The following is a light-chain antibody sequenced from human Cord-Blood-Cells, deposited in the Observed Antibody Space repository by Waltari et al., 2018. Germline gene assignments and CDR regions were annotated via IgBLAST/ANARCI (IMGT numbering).Light chain of an antibody. CDR2: DVS. Sequence: QSALTQPASVSGSPGQSITLSCTGTSSDVRGFNYLAWYQQHPAKAPKLIIYDVSNRPSGVSNRFSGSKSGNTASLTISGLQAEDEADYYCSSYTSSSTRVFGTGTKVTVL. V-gene: IGLV2-14*01. CDR3: SSYTSSSTRV. CDR1: SSDVRGFNY. J-gene: IGLJ1*01.